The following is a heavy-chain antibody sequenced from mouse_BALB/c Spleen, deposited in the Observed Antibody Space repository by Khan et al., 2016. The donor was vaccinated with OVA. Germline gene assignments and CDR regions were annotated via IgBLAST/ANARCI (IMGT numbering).Heavy chain of an antibody. CDR1: GYTFTSYY. Sequence: QVQLKESGAELVKPGASVKLSCKASGYTFTSYYMYWVKQRPGQGLEWIGEINPNNGGTNFNEKFKSKATLTVDKSSSTAYMKLNNLTSEDSAVYYCTRSGYGSFAYWGQGTLVTVSA. D-gene: IGHD2-2*01. CDR3: TRSGYGSFAY. CDR2: INPNNGGT. V-gene: IGHV1S81*02. J-gene: IGHJ3*01.